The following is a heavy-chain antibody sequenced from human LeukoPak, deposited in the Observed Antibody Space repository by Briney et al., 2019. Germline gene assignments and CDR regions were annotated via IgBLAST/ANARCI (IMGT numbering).Heavy chain of an antibody. J-gene: IGHJ5*02. CDR3: ARETGVDDYVWGSYRRAREVWFDP. CDR1: GGSITSGDSH. Sequence: SQTLSLTCTVSGGSITSGDSHWSWICQYPGKGLEWIGYIYHSGSSYYNPSLKSRLTISVDTSKNQFSLKLSSVTAADTAVYYCARETGVDDYVWGSYRRAREVWFDPWGQGTLVTVSS. CDR2: IYHSGSS. V-gene: IGHV4-31*03. D-gene: IGHD3-16*02.